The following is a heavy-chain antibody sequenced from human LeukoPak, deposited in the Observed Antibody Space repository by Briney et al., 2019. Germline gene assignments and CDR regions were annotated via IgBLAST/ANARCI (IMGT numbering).Heavy chain of an antibody. J-gene: IGHJ5*02. Sequence: ASVKVSCKASGYTFTSYGISWVRQAPGQGLEWMGWISACNGNTNYAQKLQGRVTMTTDTSTSTAYMELRSLRSDDTAVYYCAREYHYYDSSGYYNWFDPWGQGTLVTVSS. CDR1: GYTFTSYG. CDR3: AREYHYYDSSGYYNWFDP. CDR2: ISACNGNT. V-gene: IGHV1-18*01. D-gene: IGHD3-22*01.